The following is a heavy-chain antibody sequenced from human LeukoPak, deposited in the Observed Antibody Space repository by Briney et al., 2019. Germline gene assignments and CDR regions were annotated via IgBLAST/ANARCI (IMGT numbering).Heavy chain of an antibody. Sequence: ASVKVSCKASGYTFTGYYMHWVRQAPGQGLEWMGWINPNSGGTNYAQKFQGRVTMTRDTSISTAYMELSRLRSDDTAVYYCARAPWSSSPVWVYWGQGTLVTVSS. CDR1: GYTFTGYY. V-gene: IGHV1-2*02. CDR2: INPNSGGT. J-gene: IGHJ4*02. CDR3: ARAPWSSSPVWVY. D-gene: IGHD6-6*01.